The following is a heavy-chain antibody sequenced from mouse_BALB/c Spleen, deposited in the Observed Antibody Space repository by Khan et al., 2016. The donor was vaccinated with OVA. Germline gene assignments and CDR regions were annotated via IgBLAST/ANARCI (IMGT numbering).Heavy chain of an antibody. D-gene: IGHD1-1*01. CDR2: IAPGSGSS. V-gene: IGHV1S41*01. CDR3: ARENYYGRNCYAMDY. J-gene: IGHJ4*01. Sequence: DLVKPGASVKLSCKASGYTFTSYWINWIKQRPGQGLEWIGRIAPGSGSSSYNEMFKGKATLTLDTSSSTAYIQLSSLSSEDSAVYFGARENYYGRNCYAMDYWGQGTSVTVSS. CDR1: GYTFTSYW.